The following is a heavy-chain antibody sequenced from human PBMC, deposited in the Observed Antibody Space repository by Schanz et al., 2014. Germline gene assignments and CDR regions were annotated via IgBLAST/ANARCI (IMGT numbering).Heavy chain of an antibody. CDR3: ASRSSYNDYGMDV. Sequence: QMQLQESGPGVVKPSETLSLTCSVSGDSISTSSFYCVWIRQPPGQGLEWIGSVYYSRSIYYNPSLKSRDTFSVDTSKNQFSVRLSSVTAADTAVYYCASRSSYNDYGMDVWGQGTTVTVSS. CDR2: VYYSRSI. D-gene: IGHD3-10*01. V-gene: IGHV4-39*01. J-gene: IGHJ6*02. CDR1: GDSISTSSFY.